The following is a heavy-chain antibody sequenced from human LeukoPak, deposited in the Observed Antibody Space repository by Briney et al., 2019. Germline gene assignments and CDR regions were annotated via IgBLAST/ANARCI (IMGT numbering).Heavy chain of an antibody. CDR2: IKQDGSEK. D-gene: IGHD3-16*01. V-gene: IGHV3-7*01. CDR1: GFTFSSYW. Sequence: PGGSLRLSCAASGFTFSSYWMSWVRQAPGKGLEWVAYIKQDGSEKYYVDSVKGRFTISRDNAKNSLYLQMNSLRAEDTAVYYCARDQGDYDYVWGSRWYFDYWGQGTLVTVSS. J-gene: IGHJ4*02. CDR3: ARDQGDYDYVWGSRWYFDY.